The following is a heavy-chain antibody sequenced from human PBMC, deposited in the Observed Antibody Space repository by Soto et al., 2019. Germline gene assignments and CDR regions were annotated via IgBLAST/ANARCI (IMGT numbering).Heavy chain of an antibody. Sequence: PSETLSLTCNMSGDSYSISTYSWSWIRQPPWKALQWIGFIYQSGVTSYNPSLASRVSISLDRSNNQCSLKLKSVTAADTAVYFCAGMPYTSGLRFDPWGPGTLVTVSS. D-gene: IGHD6-19*01. CDR1: GDSYSISTYS. CDR3: AGMPYTSGLRFDP. J-gene: IGHJ5*02. CDR2: IYQSGVT. V-gene: IGHV4-30-2*01.